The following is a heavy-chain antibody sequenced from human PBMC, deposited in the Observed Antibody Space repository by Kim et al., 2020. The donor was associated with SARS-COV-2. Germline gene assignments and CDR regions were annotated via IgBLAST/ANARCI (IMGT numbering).Heavy chain of an antibody. D-gene: IGHD3-10*01. CDR3: ARDPSGCFDY. V-gene: IGHV3-48*03. CDR2: ISSSGSTI. Sequence: GGSLRLSCAASGFTFSNYEMNWVRQAPGKGLEWVSYISSSGSTIYYADSVKGRFTLSRDNAKNSLYLHMNSLSAEDTGVYYCARDPSGCFDYWGQGIQVTVSS. CDR1: GFTFSNYE. J-gene: IGHJ4*02.